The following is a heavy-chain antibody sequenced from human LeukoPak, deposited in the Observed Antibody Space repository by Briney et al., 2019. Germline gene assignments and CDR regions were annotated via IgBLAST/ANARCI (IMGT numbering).Heavy chain of an antibody. D-gene: IGHD3-10*01. CDR1: GGSISSDAYY. CDR2: ILYSGGT. J-gene: IGHJ3*02. CDR3: ARDNPPFGSGNDAFDI. Sequence: SETLSLTRTVSGGSISSDAYYWSRIRQHPGKGLECLGYILYSGGTYYNPSLKSRLTISVDTSKNQFSLKLSSVTAADTAVYYCARDNPPFGSGNDAFDIWGQGTMVTVSS. V-gene: IGHV4-31*03.